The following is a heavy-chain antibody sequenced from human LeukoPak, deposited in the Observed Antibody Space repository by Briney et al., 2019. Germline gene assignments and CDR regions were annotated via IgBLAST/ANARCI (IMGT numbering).Heavy chain of an antibody. CDR3: ARAQGITIFGVDYFDY. CDR1: GFTFSNNW. V-gene: IGHV3-7*01. J-gene: IGHJ4*02. D-gene: IGHD3-3*01. Sequence: GGSLRLSCVASGFTFSNNWMSWVRQAPGKGLEWVANIKQDGSEKYYVDSVKGRFTISRDNAKNSLYLQMNSLRAGDTAVYYCARAQGITIFGVDYFDYWGQGTLVTVSS. CDR2: IKQDGSEK.